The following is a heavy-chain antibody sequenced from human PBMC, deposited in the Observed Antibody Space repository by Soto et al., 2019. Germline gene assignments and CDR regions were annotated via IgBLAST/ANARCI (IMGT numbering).Heavy chain of an antibody. D-gene: IGHD3-10*01. CDR2: TYYRSKWYN. J-gene: IGHJ5*02. CDR3: VREYYGSGSTNWFDP. CDR1: GDSVSSNSAA. V-gene: IGHV6-1*01. Sequence: PSQTLSLTCAISGDSVSSNSAAWNWIRQSPSRGLEWLGRTYYRSKWYNDYTISVKSRMIINPDTSKNQFSLQLNSVTPEDTAVYYCVREYYGSGSTNWFDPWGQGTLVTISS.